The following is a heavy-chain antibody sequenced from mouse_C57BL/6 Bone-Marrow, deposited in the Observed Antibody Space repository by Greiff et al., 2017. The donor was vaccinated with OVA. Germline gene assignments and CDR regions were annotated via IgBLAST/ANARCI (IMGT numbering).Heavy chain of an antibody. CDR1: GYAFSSSW. V-gene: IGHV1-82*01. D-gene: IGHD2-10*02. CDR3: ARLYGIYWAFWYFDV. Sequence: VMLVESGPELVKPGASVKISCKASGYAFSSSWMNWVKQRPGKGLEWIGRIYPGDGDTNYNGKFKGKATLTADKSSSTAYMQLSSLTSEDSAVYFCARLYGIYWAFWYFDVWGTGTTVTVSS. CDR2: IYPGDGDT. J-gene: IGHJ1*03.